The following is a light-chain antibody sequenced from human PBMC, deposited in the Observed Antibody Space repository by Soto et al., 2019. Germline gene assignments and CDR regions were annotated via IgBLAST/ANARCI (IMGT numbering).Light chain of an antibody. J-gene: IGKJ2*01. CDR3: QQYGSSPYT. Sequence: EIVLTQSPGTLSLSPGERATLSCRASQSVSSYLAWYQQKPGQAPRLLIYGASTRATGIPDRFSGSGSGTDFTLTISRLETEDFAVYYCQQYGSSPYTFGQGTKLGIK. CDR2: GAS. V-gene: IGKV3-20*01. CDR1: QSVSSY.